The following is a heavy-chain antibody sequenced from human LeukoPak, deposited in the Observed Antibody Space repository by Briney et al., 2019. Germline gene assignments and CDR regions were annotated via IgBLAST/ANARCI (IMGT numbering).Heavy chain of an antibody. Sequence: SETLSLICAVYGGSFSGYYWSCIRQPPGKGLEWIGEINHSGSTNYNPSLKSRVTISVDTSKNQFSLKLSSVTAADTAVYYCARHYGSWGQGTLVTVSS. CDR1: GGSFSGYY. CDR3: ARHYGS. V-gene: IGHV4-34*01. J-gene: IGHJ5*02. CDR2: INHSGST. D-gene: IGHD3-16*01.